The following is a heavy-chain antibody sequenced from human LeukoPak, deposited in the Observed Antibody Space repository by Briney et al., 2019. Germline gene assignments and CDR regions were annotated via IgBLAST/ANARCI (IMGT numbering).Heavy chain of an antibody. D-gene: IGHD2-2*01. CDR3: ARSLEDIVVVPVAYLGGWFDP. V-gene: IGHV1-2*02. CDR1: GYTFTGYY. J-gene: IGHJ5*02. Sequence: ASVKVSCKASGYTFTGYYMHWVRQAPGQGLEWMGWINPNSGGTNYAQKFQGRVTMTRDTSISTAYMELSRLRSDDTAVYYCARSLEDIVVVPVAYLGGWFDPWGQGTLVTVSS. CDR2: INPNSGGT.